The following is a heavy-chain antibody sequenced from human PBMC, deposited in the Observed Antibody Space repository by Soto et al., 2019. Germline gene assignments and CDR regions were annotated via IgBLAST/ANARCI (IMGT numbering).Heavy chain of an antibody. J-gene: IGHJ4*02. CDR3: ARLSSVRYYYGSGSSRIDY. V-gene: IGHV4-39*01. CDR2: IYYSGST. Sequence: PSETLSLTCTVSGGSISSSSYYWGWIRQPPGKGLEWIGSIYYSGSTYYNPSLKSRVTISVDTSKNQFSLKLSSVTAADTAVYYCARLSSVRYYYGSGSSRIDYWGQGTLVTVSS. CDR1: GGSISSSSYY. D-gene: IGHD3-10*01.